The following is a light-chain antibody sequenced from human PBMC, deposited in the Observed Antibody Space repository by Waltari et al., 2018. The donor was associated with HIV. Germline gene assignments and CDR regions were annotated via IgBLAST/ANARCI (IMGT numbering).Light chain of an antibody. V-gene: IGLV2-14*01. J-gene: IGLJ2*01. CDR2: EVS. Sequence: QSALTQPASVSGSPGQSITISCTGTSSDVGGYNYVSWYQQHPGKAPKLMIYEVSNRPSWVSNRFSCSKSGNTASLTISGLQAEDQADYYCSSYISSSTLLFGGGTKLTVL. CDR1: SSDVGGYNY. CDR3: SSYISSSTLL.